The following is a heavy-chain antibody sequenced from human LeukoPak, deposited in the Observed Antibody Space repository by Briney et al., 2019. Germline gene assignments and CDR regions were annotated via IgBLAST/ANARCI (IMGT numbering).Heavy chain of an antibody. CDR2: INPNSGGT. V-gene: IGHV1-2*02. CDR3: ARVQDYCGSGSPYDY. CDR1: GYTFTGYY. D-gene: IGHD3-10*01. J-gene: IGHJ4*02. Sequence: GASVKVSCKASGYTFTGYYMHWVRQAPGQGLEWMGWINPNSGGTNYAQKFQGRVTMTRDTSISTAYMELSRLRSDDTAVYYCARVQDYCGSGSPYDYWGQGTLVTVSS.